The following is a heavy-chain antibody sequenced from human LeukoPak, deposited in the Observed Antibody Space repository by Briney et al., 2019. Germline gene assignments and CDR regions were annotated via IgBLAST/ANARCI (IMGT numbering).Heavy chain of an antibody. D-gene: IGHD4-23*01. J-gene: IGHJ2*01. CDR2: IIPIFGAA. CDR3: ARATGNSDHSPQEPIDLYFDL. V-gene: IGHV1-69*13. CDR1: GGTFSSYA. Sequence: GASVKVSCKASGGTFSSYAISWVRQAPGQGLEWMGGIIPIFGAANYAQKFQGRVTITADESTSTAYIELRSLRSEGTAVYYCARATGNSDHSPQEPIDLYFDLWGRGTLVTVSS.